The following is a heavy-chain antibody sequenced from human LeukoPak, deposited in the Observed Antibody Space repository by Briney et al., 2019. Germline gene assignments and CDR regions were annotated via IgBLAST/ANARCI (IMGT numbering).Heavy chain of an antibody. CDR3: ARDLYATVAANLPLLWFDP. D-gene: IGHD2-15*01. Sequence: ASVSVSCKASGYTFTGYYMHWVRQAPGQGLEWMGWINPNSGGTNYAQKFQGRVTMTRDTSISTAYMELSRLRSDDTAVYYCARDLYATVAANLPLLWFDPWGQGTLVTVSS. CDR2: INPNSGGT. V-gene: IGHV1-2*02. CDR1: GYTFTGYY. J-gene: IGHJ5*02.